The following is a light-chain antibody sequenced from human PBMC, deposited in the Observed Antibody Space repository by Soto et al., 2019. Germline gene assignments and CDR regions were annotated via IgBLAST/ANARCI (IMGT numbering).Light chain of an antibody. V-gene: IGKV3-15*01. CDR3: QQYNNWPRT. Sequence: EIVMTQSPATLSVSPGERDTLSCRASQSVSSNLAWYQQKPGQAPRLLIYGASTRATGIPARFSGSGSGTEFTLTIRSLQSEDFAVYYCQQYNNWPRTFGQGTKVEIK. CDR1: QSVSSN. J-gene: IGKJ1*01. CDR2: GAS.